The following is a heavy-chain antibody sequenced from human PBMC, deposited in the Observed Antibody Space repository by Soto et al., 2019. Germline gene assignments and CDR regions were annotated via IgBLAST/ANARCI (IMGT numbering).Heavy chain of an antibody. D-gene: IGHD6-19*01. CDR1: GFPFSSYW. CDR2: IKQDGSDK. J-gene: IGHJ4*02. V-gene: IGHV3-7*03. Sequence: VGSLRLSGAASGFPFSSYWMSWVSQVPGKGLEWVANIKQDGSDKYYMDSVKGRFTISRDNAKNSLYLQMNSLRVEDTAVYYCATIAVQPTFDYWGQGALVTVSS. CDR3: ATIAVQPTFDY.